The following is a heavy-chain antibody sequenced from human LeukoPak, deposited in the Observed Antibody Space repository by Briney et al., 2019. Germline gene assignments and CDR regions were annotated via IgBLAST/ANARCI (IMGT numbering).Heavy chain of an antibody. D-gene: IGHD3-9*01. V-gene: IGHV3-53*04. CDR3: ATSRDNYFDY. CDR1: GFXVSSNY. CDR2: IYSDGRT. Sequence: GGSLRLSCAASGFXVSSNYISWVRQAPGKGLEWVSHIYSDGRTFYAGFVKGRFTISRHNSENTLYLQMNRLRPEDTAVYYCATSRDNYFDYWGQGTLVTVSS. J-gene: IGHJ4*02.